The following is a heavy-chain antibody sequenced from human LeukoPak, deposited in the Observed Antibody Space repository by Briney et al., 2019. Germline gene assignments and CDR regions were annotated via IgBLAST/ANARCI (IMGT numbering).Heavy chain of an antibody. CDR2: LYRGGNT. V-gene: IGHV3-53*05. D-gene: IGHD2-21*01. Sequence: GGSLRLSCVASGLTVSSNYMSWVRQAPGKGLEWVSSLYRGGNTYYADSVTGRFTISRDNSKKTLYLQMSSLRNEDTPVYFLAGDVEGGGPFDYWGQGTLVTVSS. CDR1: GLTVSSNY. CDR3: AGDVEGGGPFDY. J-gene: IGHJ4*02.